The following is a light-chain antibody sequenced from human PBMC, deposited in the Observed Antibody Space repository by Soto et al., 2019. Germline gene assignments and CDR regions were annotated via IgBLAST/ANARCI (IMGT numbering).Light chain of an antibody. V-gene: IGKV1-39*01. J-gene: IGKJ5*01. Sequence: DIQMTQSPSSLSASIGDRVTITRRPSQSISSYLNWYQQKPGKAPKLLIYAASSLQSGVPSRLSGSGSGTDFTLTISSLQPEDFATYYCQQSYSTPRGITFGQGTRLEIK. CDR1: QSISSY. CDR3: QQSYSTPRGIT. CDR2: AAS.